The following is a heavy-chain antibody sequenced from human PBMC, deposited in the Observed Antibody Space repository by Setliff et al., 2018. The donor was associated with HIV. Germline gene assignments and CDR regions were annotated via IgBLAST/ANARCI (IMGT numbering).Heavy chain of an antibody. V-gene: IGHV4-4*08. CDR1: GGSISSYY. CDR2: FANRGST. Sequence: SETLSLTCTVSGGSISSYYWSWIRQPPGKGLEWIGRFANRGSTDYNPSLKSRVTISIDRSRNQFSLKLSAVTAADTAVYFCARDPPDGYGHFDYWGQGALVTVSS. D-gene: IGHD5-18*01. J-gene: IGHJ4*02. CDR3: ARDPPDGYGHFDY.